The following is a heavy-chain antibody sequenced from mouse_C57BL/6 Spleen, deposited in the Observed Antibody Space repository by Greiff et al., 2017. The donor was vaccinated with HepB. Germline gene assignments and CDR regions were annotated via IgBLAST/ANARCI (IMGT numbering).Heavy chain of an antibody. Sequence: EVQLMESEGGLVQPGSSMKLSCTASGFTFSDYYMAWVRQVPEKGLEWVANINYDGSSTYYLDSLKSRFIISRDNAKNILYLQMSSLKSEDTATYYCARDTGSSFYAMDYWGQGTSVTVSS. J-gene: IGHJ4*01. CDR3: ARDTGSSFYAMDY. CDR1: GFTFSDYY. V-gene: IGHV5-16*01. CDR2: INYDGSST. D-gene: IGHD1-1*01.